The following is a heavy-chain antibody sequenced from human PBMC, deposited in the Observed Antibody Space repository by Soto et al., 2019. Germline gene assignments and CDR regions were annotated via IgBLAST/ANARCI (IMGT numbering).Heavy chain of an antibody. J-gene: IGHJ3*02. CDR1: GYSFTSYW. CDR3: ARPPARYSSGWHVANDAFDI. Sequence: GESLKISCKGSGYSFTSYWIGWVRQMPGKGLEWMGIIYPGDSDTRYSPSFQGQVTISADKSISTAYLQWSSLKASDTAMYYCARPPARYSSGWHVANDAFDIWGQGTMVTVSS. CDR2: IYPGDSDT. D-gene: IGHD6-19*01. V-gene: IGHV5-51*01.